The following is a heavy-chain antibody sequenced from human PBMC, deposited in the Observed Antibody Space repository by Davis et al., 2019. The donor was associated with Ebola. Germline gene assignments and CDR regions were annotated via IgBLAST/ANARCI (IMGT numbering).Heavy chain of an antibody. CDR1: GFTFSDYY. Sequence: SLKISCAASGFTFSDYYMSWIRQAPGKGLEWVSYISSSGSTIYYADSVKGRFTISRDNAKNSLYLQMNSLRAEDTAVYYCARESGDYYYFDYWGQGTLVTVSS. J-gene: IGHJ4*02. D-gene: IGHD4-17*01. V-gene: IGHV3-11*01. CDR3: ARESGDYYYFDY. CDR2: ISSSGSTI.